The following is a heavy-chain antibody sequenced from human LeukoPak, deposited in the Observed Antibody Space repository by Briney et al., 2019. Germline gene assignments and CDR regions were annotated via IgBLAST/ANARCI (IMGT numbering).Heavy chain of an antibody. CDR2: IKEDSSDK. D-gene: IGHD6-6*01. Sequence: GGSLRLSCVASGFAFSSHWMTWVRQAPGKDLEWVANIKEDSSDKYYVDSLKGRFTISRDNAKNSLFLQMNSLRAEDTAVYYCARGARQPENWGQGTLVTVSS. V-gene: IGHV3-7*01. CDR1: GFAFSSHW. CDR3: ARGARQPEN. J-gene: IGHJ4*02.